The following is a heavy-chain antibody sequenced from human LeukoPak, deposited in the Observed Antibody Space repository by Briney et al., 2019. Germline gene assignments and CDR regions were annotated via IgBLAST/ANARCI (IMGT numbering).Heavy chain of an antibody. V-gene: IGHV4-59*01. CDR3: ARKGYSSGQGANWFDP. Sequence: SETLSLTRTVSGGSISSYYWSWIRQPPAKGLEWIGYIYYSGSTNYNPSLQSRVTISVDTSKNQFSLKLSSVTAADTAVYYCARKGYSSGQGANWFDPWGQGTLVTVSS. J-gene: IGHJ5*02. D-gene: IGHD6-19*01. CDR2: IYYSGST. CDR1: GGSISSYY.